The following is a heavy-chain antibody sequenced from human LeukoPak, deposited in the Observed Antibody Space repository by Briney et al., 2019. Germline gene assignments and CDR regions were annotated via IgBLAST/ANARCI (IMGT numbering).Heavy chain of an antibody. D-gene: IGHD1-26*01. CDR1: GFTFSSHA. CDR3: ARGREGAKTRYFDL. V-gene: IGHV3-64*01. Sequence: PGRSLRLSCAAPGFTFSSHAMHCVRQAPGKGLECVSTISDSGDRTYYANSVKGRFSVSRDNSKNTLYLQMGSLRAEDVAVYYCARGREGAKTRYFDLWGRGTLVTVSS. J-gene: IGHJ2*01. CDR2: ISDSGDRT.